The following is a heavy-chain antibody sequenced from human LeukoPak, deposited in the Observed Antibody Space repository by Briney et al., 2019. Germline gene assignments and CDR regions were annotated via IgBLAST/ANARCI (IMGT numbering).Heavy chain of an antibody. CDR1: GFTFSSYA. V-gene: IGHV3-30*04. J-gene: IGHJ3*02. CDR2: MSYDGFSK. Sequence: QPGVSLRLSCAASGFTFSSYAMHWVRQAPGKGLEWVSAMSYDGFSKYYADSVKGRFTISRDNSRSTVDLQLGSLGPDDTAVYYCAREGHTSGYCGSFDNWGQGTAVVVSS. CDR3: AREGHTSGYCGSFDN. D-gene: IGHD3-22*01.